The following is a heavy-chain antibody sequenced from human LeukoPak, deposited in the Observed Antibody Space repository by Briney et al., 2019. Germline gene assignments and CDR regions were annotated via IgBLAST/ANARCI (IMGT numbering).Heavy chain of an antibody. V-gene: IGHV4-39*01. J-gene: IGHJ4*02. CDR2: IYYTGST. CDR3: ARHPSRSLFTVTTFDN. Sequence: SETLSLTCTVSGGSISSIAYYWGWVRQPPGMGLEWIGSIYYTGSTYYNPSLKSRVTISVDTSKNQFSLKLSSVSAADTAVYFCARHPSRSLFTVTTFDNWGQGTLVTVSS. D-gene: IGHD1-26*01. CDR1: GGSISSIAYY.